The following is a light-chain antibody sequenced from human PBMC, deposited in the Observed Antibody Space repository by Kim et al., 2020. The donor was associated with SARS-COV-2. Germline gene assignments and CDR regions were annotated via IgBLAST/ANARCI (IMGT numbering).Light chain of an antibody. Sequence: SGALGQTARITCGGTNIGSKNVHWYQQKPGQVPVLVIYRDSNRPSGIPERFSGSNSGNTATLTISRAQAGDEADYYCQVWDSSTAVFGGGTQLTVL. J-gene: IGLJ3*02. CDR2: RDS. V-gene: IGLV3-9*01. CDR1: NIGSKN. CDR3: QVWDSSTAV.